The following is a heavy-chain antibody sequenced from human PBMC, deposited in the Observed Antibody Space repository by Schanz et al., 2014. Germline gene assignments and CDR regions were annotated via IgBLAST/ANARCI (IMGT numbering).Heavy chain of an antibody. CDR2: IYSDGRT. Sequence: EVRLVESGGGLVEPGGSLRLSCSGSGFTFSEVYMSWVRQAPGKGLEWVSVIYSDGRTYYGDSVKGRFTISRDNSKNTLYLQMNSLRDEDTAMYYCAKRCSSTSCSHGAFDIWGQGTMVTVSS. D-gene: IGHD2-2*01. V-gene: IGHV3-66*01. CDR1: GFTFSEVY. J-gene: IGHJ3*02. CDR3: AKRCSSTSCSHGAFDI.